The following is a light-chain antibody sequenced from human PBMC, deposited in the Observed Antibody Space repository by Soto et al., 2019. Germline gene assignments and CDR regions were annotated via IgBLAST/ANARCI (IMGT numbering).Light chain of an antibody. J-gene: IGKJ1*01. Sequence: EIVMTQSPATLSMSLGERATLSCRSSQSVSENLAWYQQKPGQAPILLIYNASTRATDIPARFSGSGSGTEFTLTISSLQSEDFAVYYCQQYHNWPPWTFGQGTKVGIK. CDR1: QSVSEN. CDR3: QQYHNWPPWT. CDR2: NAS. V-gene: IGKV3-15*01.